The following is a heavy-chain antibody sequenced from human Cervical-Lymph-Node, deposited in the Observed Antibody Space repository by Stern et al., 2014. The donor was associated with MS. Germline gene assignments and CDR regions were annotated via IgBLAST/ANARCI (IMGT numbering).Heavy chain of an antibody. CDR3: AREVMGASSCDY. Sequence: VQLVESGGGVVQPGRSLRLSCAASGFTFNIYAMHWVRQAPGKGLEWVAVISYDGNKIYYADSVKGRFTISRDNSKNTVYLQMNSLRVEDTAIYYCAREVMGASSCDYWGQGTLVTVSS. V-gene: IGHV3-30-3*01. CDR1: GFTFNIYA. CDR2: ISYDGNKI. D-gene: IGHD1-26*01. J-gene: IGHJ4*02.